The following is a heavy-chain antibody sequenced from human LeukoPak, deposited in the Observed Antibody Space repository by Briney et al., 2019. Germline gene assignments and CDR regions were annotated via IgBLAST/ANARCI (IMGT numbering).Heavy chain of an antibody. J-gene: IGHJ4*02. V-gene: IGHV1-18*01. CDR2: ISAYNGNT. CDR1: GYTFTSYG. Sequence: ASATVSCKASGYTFTSYGISWVRQAPGQGLEWMGWISAYNGNTNYAQKLQGRVTMTTDTSTSTAYIELRSLRSDDTAVYYCARDGNYYYDSSGVPPGDYWGQGTLVTVSS. CDR3: ARDGNYYYDSSGVPPGDY. D-gene: IGHD3-22*01.